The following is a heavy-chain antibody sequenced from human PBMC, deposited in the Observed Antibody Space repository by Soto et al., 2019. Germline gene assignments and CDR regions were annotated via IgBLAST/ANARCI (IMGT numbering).Heavy chain of an antibody. J-gene: IGHJ4*02. CDR1: GGSISSGDYY. CDR2: IYYSGST. Sequence: PSETLSLTCTVSGGSISSGDYYWSWIRQPPGKGLEWIGYIYYSGSTYYNPSLKSRVTISVDTSKNQFSLKLSSVTAADTAVYYCARILEWPNHIDYWGQGTLVTVSS. D-gene: IGHD3-3*01. V-gene: IGHV4-30-4*01. CDR3: ARILEWPNHIDY.